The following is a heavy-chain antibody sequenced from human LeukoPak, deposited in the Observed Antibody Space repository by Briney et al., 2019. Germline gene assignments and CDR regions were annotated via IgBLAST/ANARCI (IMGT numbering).Heavy chain of an antibody. CDR3: ARDLYADFWSGSVFDY. Sequence: PGGSLRLSCEASGFSFSSYATSWVRQAPGKGLEWVSGIRGSGGTTYYAGSVKGRFTISRDISKNTLYLQMSSLRAGDAAVYYCARDLYADFWSGSVFDYWGRGTLVTVSS. D-gene: IGHD3-3*01. V-gene: IGHV3-23*01. CDR2: IRGSGGTT. CDR1: GFSFSSYA. J-gene: IGHJ4*02.